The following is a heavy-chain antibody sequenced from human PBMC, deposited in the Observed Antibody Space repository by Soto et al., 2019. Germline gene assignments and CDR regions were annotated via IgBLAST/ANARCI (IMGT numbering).Heavy chain of an antibody. CDR3: ARTMDSSSYYFDY. J-gene: IGHJ4*02. Sequence: PGGSLRLSCAASGFTFSSYSMNWVRQAPGKGLEWVSSISSSSSYIYYADSVKGRFTISRDNAKNSLYLQMNSLRAEDTAVYYCARTMDSSSYYFDYWGQGTLVTVSS. CDR1: GFTFSSYS. D-gene: IGHD6-6*01. CDR2: ISSSSSYI. V-gene: IGHV3-21*01.